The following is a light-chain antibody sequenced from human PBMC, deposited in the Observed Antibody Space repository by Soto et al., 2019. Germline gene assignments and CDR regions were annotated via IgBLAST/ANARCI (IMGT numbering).Light chain of an antibody. CDR1: QGIASY. Sequence: DIQLTQSPSSLSASVGDRVTITCRASQGIASYLAWYQQRPGQVPQLLIYETSILHTGVSSRFSGSGSGTDFTLTISSLEAEDVASYYCQQTGSSPSTFGGGTKVEIK. J-gene: IGKJ4*01. CDR3: QQTGSSPST. V-gene: IGKV1-9*01. CDR2: ETS.